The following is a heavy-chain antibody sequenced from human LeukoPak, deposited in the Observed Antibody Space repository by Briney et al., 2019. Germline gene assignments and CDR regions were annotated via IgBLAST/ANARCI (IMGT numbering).Heavy chain of an antibody. Sequence: GASVKVSCKASGGTFSSYAISWVRQAPGQGLEWMGGIIPISSTTKYAQKFQGRVTITADESTSTAFMELSSLRSDDTAVYYCARPRTYYDSWSGYPPFDYWGQGTLVTVSS. J-gene: IGHJ4*02. CDR3: ARPRTYYDSWSGYPPFDY. V-gene: IGHV1-69*13. CDR1: GGTFSSYA. D-gene: IGHD3-3*01. CDR2: IIPISSTT.